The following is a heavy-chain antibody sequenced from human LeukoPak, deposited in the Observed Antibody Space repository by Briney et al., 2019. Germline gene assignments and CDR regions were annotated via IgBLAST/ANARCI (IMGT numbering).Heavy chain of an antibody. Sequence: GASVKVSCKASGGTFSSYTISWVRQAPGQGLEWMGRIIPILGIANYAQKFQGRVTITADKSTSTAYMELSSLRSEDTAVYYCAREGDMTPFDYWGQGTPVTVSS. CDR1: GGTFSSYT. CDR3: AREGDMTPFDY. J-gene: IGHJ4*02. CDR2: IIPILGIA. V-gene: IGHV1-69*04.